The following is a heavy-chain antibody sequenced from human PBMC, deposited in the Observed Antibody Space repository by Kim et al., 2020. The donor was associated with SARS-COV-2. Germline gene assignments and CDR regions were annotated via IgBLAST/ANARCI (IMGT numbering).Heavy chain of an antibody. J-gene: IGHJ6*02. CDR3: ARIARGPAAIYYYYYGMDV. D-gene: IGHD2-2*01. V-gene: IGHV3-11*06. Sequence: GRFTITRDNAKNSLYLQMNSLRAEDTAVYYCARIARGPAAIYYYYYGMDVWGQGTTVTVSS.